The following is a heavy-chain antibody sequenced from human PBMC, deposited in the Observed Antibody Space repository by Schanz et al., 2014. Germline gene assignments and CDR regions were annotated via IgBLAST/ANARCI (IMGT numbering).Heavy chain of an antibody. Sequence: EVRLVESGGGLVKPGGSLRLSCVVSGFPLSNYRMNWVRQSPGKGLEWVSCISGTSSHIYYADSVRGRFTISRDNARNTVSLQMNSLRADDTAVYYCVRDERVISGVWFDPWGQGTLVTVSS. CDR2: ISGTSSHI. CDR1: GFPLSNYR. J-gene: IGHJ5*02. CDR3: VRDERVISGVWFDP. V-gene: IGHV3-21*02. D-gene: IGHD3-16*02.